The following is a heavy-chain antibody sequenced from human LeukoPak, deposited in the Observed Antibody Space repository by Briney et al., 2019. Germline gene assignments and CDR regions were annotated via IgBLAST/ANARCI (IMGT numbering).Heavy chain of an antibody. Sequence: SGGSLRLSCAPSGFTFSRYWMSWVRQAPGKGLEWVANIKPDGSAKYYVDSVKGRFTISRDNAKNSLYLQMNSLRAEDTAVYYRASPPVAAGGNVYFQRWGQGTLVTVSS. CDR2: IKPDGSAK. J-gene: IGHJ1*01. CDR3: ASPPVAAGGNVYFQR. CDR1: GFTFSRYW. D-gene: IGHD6-13*01. V-gene: IGHV3-7*02.